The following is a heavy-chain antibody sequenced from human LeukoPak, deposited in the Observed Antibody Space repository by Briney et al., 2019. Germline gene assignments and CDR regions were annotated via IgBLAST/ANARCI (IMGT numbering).Heavy chain of an antibody. Sequence: SETLSLTCTVSGGSISSGSYYWSWIRQPAGKGLEWIGRTYTSGSTNYNPSLKSRVTISVDTSKNQFSLKLSSVTAADTAVYYCAREKVVITTRYFDYWGQGTLVTVSS. CDR2: TYTSGST. V-gene: IGHV4-61*02. CDR1: GGSISSGSYY. D-gene: IGHD3-22*01. CDR3: AREKVVITTRYFDY. J-gene: IGHJ4*02.